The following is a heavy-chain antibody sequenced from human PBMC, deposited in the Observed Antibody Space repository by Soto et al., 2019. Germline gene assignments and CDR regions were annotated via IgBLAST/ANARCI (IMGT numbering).Heavy chain of an antibody. CDR2: ISYSGST. CDR1: GGSISSFY. Sequence: QVQLQESGPGLVKPSETLSLNCTVSGGSISSFYWSWVRQTPGKGLEWIGYISYSGSTNYNPSLNSRVTISVDTAKKQFSLKLTSVTTADTAVYYCTRRQGSYLDQLGQGTLVTVFS. J-gene: IGHJ4*02. D-gene: IGHD2-15*01. CDR3: TRRQGSYLDQ. V-gene: IGHV4-59*01.